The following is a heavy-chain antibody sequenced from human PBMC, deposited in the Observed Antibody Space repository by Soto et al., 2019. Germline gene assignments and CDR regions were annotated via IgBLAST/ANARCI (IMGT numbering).Heavy chain of an antibody. CDR3: AVPTGIEVTGPDY. D-gene: IGHD6-19*01. Sequence: SLRLSCKASGFIFSNYAMSWVRQAPGKGLQWVSAIGGSGGDTYYADSVKGRFTISRDNSRDTLHLQMSSLRADDTAIYYCAVPTGIEVTGPDYWGQGTLVTVSS. CDR1: GFIFSNYA. CDR2: IGGSGGDT. J-gene: IGHJ4*02. V-gene: IGHV3-23*01.